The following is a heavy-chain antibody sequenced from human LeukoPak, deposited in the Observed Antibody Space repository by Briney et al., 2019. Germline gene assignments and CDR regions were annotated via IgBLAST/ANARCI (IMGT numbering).Heavy chain of an antibody. Sequence: SETLSLTCAVYGGSFSGYYWSWLRQPPGKGLEWIGEINHSGSTNYNPSLKSRVTISVDTSKNQFSLKLSSVTAADTAVYYCARTVLWYCSSTSCYYYYGMDVWGQGTTVTVSS. D-gene: IGHD2-2*01. CDR1: GGSFSGYY. CDR2: INHSGST. V-gene: IGHV4-34*01. CDR3: ARTVLWYCSSTSCYYYYGMDV. J-gene: IGHJ6*02.